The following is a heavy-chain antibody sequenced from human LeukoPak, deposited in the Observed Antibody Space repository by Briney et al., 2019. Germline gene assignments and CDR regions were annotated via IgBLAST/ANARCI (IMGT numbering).Heavy chain of an antibody. CDR1: GYTFTGYC. CDR2: INPNSGGT. J-gene: IGHJ4*02. V-gene: IGHV1-2*02. Sequence: ASVKVSCKASGYTFTGYCMHWVRQAPGQGLEWMGWINPNSGGTNYAQKFQGRVTITRDTSISTAYMELSRLRSDDTAVYYCARDDRIRGYDSSGTDYWGQGTLVTVSS. CDR3: ARDDRIRGYDSSGTDY. D-gene: IGHD3-22*01.